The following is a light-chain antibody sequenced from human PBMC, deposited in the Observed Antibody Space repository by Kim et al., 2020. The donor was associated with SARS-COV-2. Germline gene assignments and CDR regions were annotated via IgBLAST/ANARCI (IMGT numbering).Light chain of an antibody. CDR1: NIGSKN. CDR2: RDS. CDR3: QVWDSTTYV. V-gene: IGLV3-9*01. Sequence: SGARGQTARITCGGNNIGSKNVHWYQQKPGQAPVVVIYRDSDRPSEIPERFSGSNSGSTATLTISRAQAGDEADYYCQVWDSTTYVFGTGTKVTVL. J-gene: IGLJ1*01.